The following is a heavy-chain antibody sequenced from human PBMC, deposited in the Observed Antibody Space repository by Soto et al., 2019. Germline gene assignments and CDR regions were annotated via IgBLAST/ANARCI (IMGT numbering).Heavy chain of an antibody. CDR2: ISAYNGNT. V-gene: IGHV1-18*01. CDR1: GYTFTSYG. D-gene: IGHD3-22*01. J-gene: IGHJ6*02. CDR3: ARKYYYDSSGYYPPYYYYGMDV. Sequence: ASVKVSCKASGYTFTSYGISWVRQAPGQGLEWMGWISAYNGNTNYAQKLQGRVTMTTDTSTSTAYMELRSLRSDDTAVYYCARKYYYDSSGYYPPYYYYGMDVWGQGTTVTVSS.